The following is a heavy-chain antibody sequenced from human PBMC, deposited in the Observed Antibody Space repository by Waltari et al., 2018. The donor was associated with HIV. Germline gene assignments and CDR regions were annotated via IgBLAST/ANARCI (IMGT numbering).Heavy chain of an antibody. CDR1: GGSISSSRHY. Sequence: QLQLQESGPGLVKPSETLSLTCIVSGGSISSSRHYWGWIRQPPGKGLEWLATISSSGSSFYNPSLKSRLTISVDTSKNRFSLRLSSVTAADTAVYYCARHLNHGHDYVWGSYRPFDYWAREPWSPSPQ. D-gene: IGHD3-16*02. CDR2: ISSSGSS. CDR3: ARHLNHGHDYVWGSYRPFDY. J-gene: IGHJ4*02. V-gene: IGHV4-39*01.